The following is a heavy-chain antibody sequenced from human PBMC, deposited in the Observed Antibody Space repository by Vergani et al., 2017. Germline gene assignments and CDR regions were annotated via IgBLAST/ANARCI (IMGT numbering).Heavy chain of an antibody. CDR1: GGSFSGYY. CDR2: INHSGST. Sequence: QVQLQQWGAGLLKPSETLSLTCAVYGGSFSGYYWSWIRQPPGKGLEWIGEINHSGSTNYNPSLKSRVTISVDTAKNQFSLKLSSVTAADTAVYYCARRPYYYDSSGDSKYYYYGMDVWGQGTTVTVSS. J-gene: IGHJ6*02. CDR3: ARRPYYYDSSGDSKYYYYGMDV. V-gene: IGHV4-34*01. D-gene: IGHD3-22*01.